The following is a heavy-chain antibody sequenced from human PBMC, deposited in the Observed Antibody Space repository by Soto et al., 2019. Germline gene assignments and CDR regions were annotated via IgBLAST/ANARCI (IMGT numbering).Heavy chain of an antibody. CDR1: GDSISSNSNY. CDR2: ISYSGTT. Sequence: SETLSLTCTVSGDSISSNSNYWSWIRQPPGEGLEWIGFISYSGTTSYSPSLKSRVAISLDTSKNQFSLSLSSVTAADTAVYYCARGRGYSYGLDPWGQGTLVTVSS. J-gene: IGHJ5*02. CDR3: ARGRGYSYGLDP. V-gene: IGHV4-30-4*01. D-gene: IGHD5-18*01.